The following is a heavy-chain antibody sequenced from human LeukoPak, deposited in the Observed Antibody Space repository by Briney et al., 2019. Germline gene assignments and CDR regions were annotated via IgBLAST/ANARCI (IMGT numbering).Heavy chain of an antibody. CDR1: GFTVSSYY. Sequence: GGSLRLSCAASGFTVSSYYMSWVRQDPGKGLEWVSLIHRDDTYYADSVKGRVTISRDNSKNTLYLQMNYLRAEDTAMYYCARDGSSRSLQFWGQGTLVTVSS. J-gene: IGHJ1*01. CDR3: ARDGSSRSLQF. V-gene: IGHV3-53*01. CDR2: IHRDDT.